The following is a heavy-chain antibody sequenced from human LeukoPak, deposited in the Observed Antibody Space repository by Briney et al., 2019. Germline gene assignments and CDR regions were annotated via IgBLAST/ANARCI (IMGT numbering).Heavy chain of an antibody. Sequence: ASVKVSCKASGYTFTSYGISWVRQAPGQGLEWMGWISAYNGNTNYAQKLQGRVTMTTDTSTSTAYMELSLRSDDTAVYYCARVPWAYIVVVPAANAFDIWVQGTMVTVSS. CDR3: ARVPWAYIVVVPAANAFDI. D-gene: IGHD2-2*01. V-gene: IGHV1-18*01. J-gene: IGHJ3*02. CDR1: GYTFTSYG. CDR2: ISAYNGNT.